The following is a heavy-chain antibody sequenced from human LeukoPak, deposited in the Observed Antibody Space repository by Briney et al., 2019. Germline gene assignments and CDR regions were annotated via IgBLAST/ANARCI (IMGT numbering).Heavy chain of an antibody. V-gene: IGHV1-69*04. CDR1: GGTFSSYA. D-gene: IGHD5-18*01. J-gene: IGHJ4*02. CDR3: ARDKRGYSYGFDY. CDR2: IIPILGIA. Sequence: GASVKVSCKASGGTFSSYAISWVRQAPGQGLEWMGRIIPILGIANYTQKFQGRVTITADKSTSTAYMELSSLRSEDTAVYYCARDKRGYSYGFDYWGQGTLVTVSS.